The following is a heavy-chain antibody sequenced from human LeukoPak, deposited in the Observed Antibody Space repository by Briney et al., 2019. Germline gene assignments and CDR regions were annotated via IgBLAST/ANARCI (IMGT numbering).Heavy chain of an antibody. CDR2: IYYSGST. V-gene: IGHV4-39*07. CDR3: ARETSGTYASNFDY. D-gene: IGHD1-26*01. Sequence: SETLSLTCTVSGGSISSTNSYYWGWIRQPPGKGLEWIGSIYYSGSTYYNPSLESRVTISVDTSKNQFSLKLRFLTAADTAVYYCARETSGTYASNFDYWGQGTLVTVSS. J-gene: IGHJ4*02. CDR1: GGSISSTNSYY.